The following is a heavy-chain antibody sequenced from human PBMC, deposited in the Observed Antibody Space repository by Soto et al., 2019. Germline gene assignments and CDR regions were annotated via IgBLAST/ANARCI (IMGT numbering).Heavy chain of an antibody. Sequence: GGSLRLSCEATGFTFSGHEMNWIRQTPGKRLEWIAKISGSGSTINYADSVKGRFTISRDNVQRTLHLQMDSLRVEDTGVYYCARGGVYWGRGTLVTVSS. D-gene: IGHD2-8*01. CDR2: ISGSGSTI. CDR3: ARGGVY. V-gene: IGHV3-48*03. J-gene: IGHJ1*01. CDR1: GFTFSGHE.